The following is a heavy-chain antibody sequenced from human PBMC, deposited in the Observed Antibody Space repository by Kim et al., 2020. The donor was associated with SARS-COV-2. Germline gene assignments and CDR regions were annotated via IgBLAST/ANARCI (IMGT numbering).Heavy chain of an antibody. CDR3: AKDRRSSSWYFGACDY. CDR1: GFTFSSYG. CDR2: ISYDGSNK. D-gene: IGHD6-13*01. J-gene: IGHJ4*02. Sequence: GGSLRLSCAASGFTFSSYGMHWVRQAPGKGLEWVAVISYDGSNKYYADSVKGRFTISRDNSKNTLYLQMNSLRAEDTAVYYCAKDRRSSSWYFGACDYWGQGTLVTVSS. V-gene: IGHV3-30*18.